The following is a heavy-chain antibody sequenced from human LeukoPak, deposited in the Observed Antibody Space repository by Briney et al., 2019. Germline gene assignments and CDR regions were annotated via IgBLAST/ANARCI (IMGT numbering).Heavy chain of an antibody. J-gene: IGHJ4*02. V-gene: IGHV3-23*01. D-gene: IGHD1-26*01. Sequence: PGGSLRLSCAASGFTFSSYAMSWVRQAPGKGLEWVSAISGSGGSTYYADSVKGRFTISRDNSKNTLYLQMDSLRAEDTAVYYCARHGSGRNNFDPLDHWGQGTLVTVSS. CDR1: GFTFSSYA. CDR2: ISGSGGST. CDR3: ARHGSGRNNFDPLDH.